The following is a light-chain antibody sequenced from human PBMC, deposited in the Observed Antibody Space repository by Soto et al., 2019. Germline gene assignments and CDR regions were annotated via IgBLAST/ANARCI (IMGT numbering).Light chain of an antibody. CDR1: SGHSSYA. Sequence: QAVVTQSPSASASLGASVRLTCTLSSGHSSYAIAWHQQQPEKGPRYLMKVDSDGSHIKGDGIPDRFSGSSSGAERYLTISSLQSEDEADYYCQTWGTSTWVFGGGTKVTVL. CDR2: VDSDGSH. CDR3: QTWGTSTWV. J-gene: IGLJ3*02. V-gene: IGLV4-69*01.